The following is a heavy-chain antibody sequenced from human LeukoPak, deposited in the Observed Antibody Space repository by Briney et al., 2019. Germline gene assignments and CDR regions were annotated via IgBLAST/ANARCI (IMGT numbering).Heavy chain of an antibody. V-gene: IGHV1-2*06. J-gene: IGHJ3*02. CDR3: ARESHLWFGAYDAFDI. CDR2: INPNSGGT. D-gene: IGHD3-10*01. Sequence: GASVKVSCKASGYTFTDYYMHWVRQAPGQGLEWMGRINPNSGGTNYAQKFQGRVTMTRDTPISTAYMELSRLRSDDTAVYYCARESHLWFGAYDAFDIWGQGTMVTVSS. CDR1: GYTFTDYY.